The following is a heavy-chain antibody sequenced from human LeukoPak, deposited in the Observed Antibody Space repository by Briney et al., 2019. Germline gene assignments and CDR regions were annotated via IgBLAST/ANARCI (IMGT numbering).Heavy chain of an antibody. D-gene: IGHD6-13*01. CDR2: IWYDGSNK. J-gene: IGHJ4*02. CDR1: GFTFSSYG. V-gene: IGHV3-33*01. Sequence: GGPLRLSCAASGFTFSSYGMHWVRQAPGKGLEWVAVIWYDGSNKYYADSVKGRFTISRDNAKNSLYLQMNSLRAEDTALYHCARGPYSSSWYGGGYYFDYWGQGTLVTVSS. CDR3: ARGPYSSSWYGGGYYFDY.